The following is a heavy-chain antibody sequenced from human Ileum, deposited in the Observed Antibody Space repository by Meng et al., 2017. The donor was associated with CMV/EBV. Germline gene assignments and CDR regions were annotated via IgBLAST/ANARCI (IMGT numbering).Heavy chain of an antibody. J-gene: IGHJ4*02. Sequence: SETLSLTCTVFGYSISSGYYWGWIRQPPGKGLEWIGSIYHSGSTYYNPSLKSRVTISVDTSKNKFSLKLSSVTAADTAVYYCAREMVSGSGSNYVLGTRTGLDYWGQGTLVTVSS. V-gene: IGHV4-38-2*02. CDR1: GYSISSGYY. CDR2: IYHSGST. CDR3: AREMVSGSGSNYVLGTRTGLDY. D-gene: IGHD1-26*01.